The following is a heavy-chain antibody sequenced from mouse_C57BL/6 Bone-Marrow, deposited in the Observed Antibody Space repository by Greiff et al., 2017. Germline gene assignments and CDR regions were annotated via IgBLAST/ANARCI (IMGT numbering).Heavy chain of an antibody. Sequence: VQLQQSGPVLVKPGASVKMSCKASGYTFTDYYMNWVKQSHGKSLEWIGVINPYNGGTSYNQKFKGKATLTVDTSSSTAYMELNSLTSEDSAVYYCARRYYYFDYWGQGTTLTVSS. CDR2: INPYNGGT. D-gene: IGHD1-1*01. V-gene: IGHV1-19*01. J-gene: IGHJ2*01. CDR1: GYTFTDYY. CDR3: ARRYYYFDY.